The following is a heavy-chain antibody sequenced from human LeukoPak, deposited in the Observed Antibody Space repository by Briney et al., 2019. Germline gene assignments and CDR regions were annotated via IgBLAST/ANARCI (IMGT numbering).Heavy chain of an antibody. J-gene: IGHJ4*02. Sequence: GGSLRLSCAASGFTFSSYWMSWVRQAPGKGLEWVANIKQDGSEKCYVDSVKGRFTISRDNAKNSLHLQMNSLRAEDTAVYYCARDRLRYYDFWSGYYDYWGQGTLVTVSS. CDR1: GFTFSSYW. CDR3: ARDRLRYYDFWSGYYDY. CDR2: IKQDGSEK. V-gene: IGHV3-7*01. D-gene: IGHD3-3*01.